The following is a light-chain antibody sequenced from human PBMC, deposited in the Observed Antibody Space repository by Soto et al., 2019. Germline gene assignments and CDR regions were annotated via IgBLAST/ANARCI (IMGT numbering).Light chain of an antibody. CDR3: RQDLQIPIT. J-gene: IGKJ5*01. CDR1: QSLLHSNGNTY. Sequence: IVMTQSPLSLPVTPGEPASISCRSTQSLLHSNGNTYLDWYLQKSGQSPQLLISLGSNRASGVPDRFSGSESGTDFTLKISRVEAEDVGVYYCRQDLQIPITFGQGTRLEIK. V-gene: IGKV2-28*01. CDR2: LGS.